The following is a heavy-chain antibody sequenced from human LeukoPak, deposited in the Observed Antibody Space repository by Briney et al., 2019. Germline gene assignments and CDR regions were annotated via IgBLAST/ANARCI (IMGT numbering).Heavy chain of an antibody. CDR3: AKDRGSLEWLGQGFDP. CDR1: GFTFSSYA. CDR2: ISGSGGST. V-gene: IGHV3-23*01. J-gene: IGHJ5*02. Sequence: GGSLRLSCAASGFTFSSYAMSWVRQAPGKGLEWVSVISGSGGSTYYADSVKGRFTISRDNSKNTLYLQMNSLRAEDTAVYYCAKDRGSLEWLGQGFDPWGQGTLVTVSS. D-gene: IGHD3-3*01.